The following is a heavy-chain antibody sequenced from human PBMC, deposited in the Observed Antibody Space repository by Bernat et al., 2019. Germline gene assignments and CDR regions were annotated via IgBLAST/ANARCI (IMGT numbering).Heavy chain of an antibody. Sequence: QVQLVESGGGVVQPGRSLRLSCAASGFTFSSYAMHWVRQAPGKGLVWVAVISYDGSNKYYADSVKGRFTISRDNSKNTLYLQMNSLRAEDTAVYYCARECPDTGYFDYWGQGNLVTVSS. J-gene: IGHJ4*02. CDR2: ISYDGSNK. V-gene: IGHV3-30-3*01. CDR3: ARECPDTGYFDY. D-gene: IGHD3-10*01. CDR1: GFTFSSYA.